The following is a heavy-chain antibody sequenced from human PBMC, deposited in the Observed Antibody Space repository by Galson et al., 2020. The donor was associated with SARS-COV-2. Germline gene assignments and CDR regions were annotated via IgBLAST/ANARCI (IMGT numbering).Heavy chain of an antibody. J-gene: IGHJ2*01. CDR1: GFTFSSYG. D-gene: IGHD4-17*01. CDR3: AKATTVVPEYWYFDL. V-gene: IGHV3-30*18. Sequence: GGSLRLSCAASGFTFSSYGMHWVRQAPGKGLEWVAVISYDGSNKYYADSVKGRFTISRDNSKNTLYLQMNSLRAEDTAVYYCAKATTVVPEYWYFDLWGRGTLVTVSS. CDR2: ISYDGSNK.